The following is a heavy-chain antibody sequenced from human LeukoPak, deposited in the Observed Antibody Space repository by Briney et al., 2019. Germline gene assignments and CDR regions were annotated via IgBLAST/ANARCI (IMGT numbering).Heavy chain of an antibody. V-gene: IGHV3-11*01. D-gene: IGHD6-19*01. CDR3: ARRSSGWDVDY. CDR2: ISSSGGTM. J-gene: IGHJ4*02. CDR1: GFTFNDYY. Sequence: GGSLRLSFAASGFTFNDYYMSWIRQAPGKGLEWVSYISSSGGTMYYADSVKGRFTISRDNAKNSLYLQINSLRAEDTAVYYCARRSSGWDVDYWGQGALVTVSS.